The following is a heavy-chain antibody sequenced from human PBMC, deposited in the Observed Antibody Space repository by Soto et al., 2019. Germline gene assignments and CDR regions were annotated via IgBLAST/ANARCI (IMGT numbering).Heavy chain of an antibody. CDR2: INPNSGDT. CDR3: ARVEGGSDYYYGMDV. CDR1: GYTFTGYY. Sequence: GASVKVSSKASGYTFTGYYMHWVRQAPGQGLEWMGWINPNSGDTNYAQKFQGWVTMTRDTSISTAYMELSRLKSDDTAVYYCARVEGGSDYYYGMDVWGQGTTVTVSS. V-gene: IGHV1-2*04. J-gene: IGHJ6*02. D-gene: IGHD3-10*01.